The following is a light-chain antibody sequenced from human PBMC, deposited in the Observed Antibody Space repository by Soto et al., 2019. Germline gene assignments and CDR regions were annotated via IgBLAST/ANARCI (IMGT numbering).Light chain of an antibody. V-gene: IGKV3-15*01. CDR3: QQYNNWPPWT. CDR1: QTVNSN. CDR2: GAS. Sequence: EIVMTQSPATLSVSPGERATLSCRASQTVNSNLAWYQQKPGQAPRLLIYGASNRATGVPARFSGSGSGTQFTLTISGLQSEDFAVYYCQQYNNWPPWTFGQGTKVDIK. J-gene: IGKJ1*01.